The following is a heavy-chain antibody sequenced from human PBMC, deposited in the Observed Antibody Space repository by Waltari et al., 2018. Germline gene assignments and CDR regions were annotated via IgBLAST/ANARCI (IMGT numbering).Heavy chain of an antibody. CDR1: GYSFTSYN. CDR3: ARDYGSGTYYYMDV. CDR2: MNPTSVST. J-gene: IGHJ6*03. D-gene: IGHD3-10*01. Sequence: QVQLVQSGAEVKKPGASVKVSCKASGYSFTSYNINWVRQAAGQGLEWMGWMNPTSVSTGYAQKFQDRVTITRNTSIGTAYMELRSLRSEDTAVYYCARDYGSGTYYYMDVWGKGTTVTVSS. V-gene: IGHV1-8*03.